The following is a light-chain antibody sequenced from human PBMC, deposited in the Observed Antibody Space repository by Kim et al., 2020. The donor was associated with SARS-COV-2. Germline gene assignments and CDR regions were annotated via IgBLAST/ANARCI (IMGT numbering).Light chain of an antibody. Sequence: SVALGQTARLTCGGNNIQTLNVHWYRQKPGQAPVLVMYKDSKRPSGIPERFSGSNSGNTATLPISRAQADDEADYFCQVWDSGTWVFGGGTKLTVL. J-gene: IGLJ3*02. CDR2: KDS. CDR1: NIQTLN. V-gene: IGLV3-9*01. CDR3: QVWDSGTWV.